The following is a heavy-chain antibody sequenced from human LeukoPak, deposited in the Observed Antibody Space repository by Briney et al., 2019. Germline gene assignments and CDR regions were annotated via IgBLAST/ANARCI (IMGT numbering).Heavy chain of an antibody. J-gene: IGHJ6*03. V-gene: IGHV3-30*02. Sequence: SGGSLRLSCAASGFTFSSYGMHWVRQAPGKGLEWVAFIRYDGSNKYYADSVKGRFTISRDNSKNTLYLQMNSLRAEDTAVYYCAKDEAARPPYYYYMDVWGKGTTVTVSS. CDR1: GFTFSSYG. D-gene: IGHD6-6*01. CDR3: AKDEAARPPYYYYMDV. CDR2: IRYDGSNK.